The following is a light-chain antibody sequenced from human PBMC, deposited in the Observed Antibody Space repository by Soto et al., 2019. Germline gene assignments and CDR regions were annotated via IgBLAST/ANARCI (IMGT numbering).Light chain of an antibody. CDR3: QQSDRT. CDR1: QSISNW. J-gene: IGKJ1*01. Sequence: DIPMTQSPSTLSASVGDRVTITCRASQSISNWLAWYQQKPGRAPKLLIYKASTLESGVPSRFRGSGSGTEFTLTISSLQPDDFATYYCQQSDRTFGQGTKVEIK. V-gene: IGKV1-5*03. CDR2: KAS.